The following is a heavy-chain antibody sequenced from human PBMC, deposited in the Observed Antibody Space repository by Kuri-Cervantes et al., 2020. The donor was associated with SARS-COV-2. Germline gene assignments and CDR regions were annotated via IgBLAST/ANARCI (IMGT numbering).Heavy chain of an antibody. D-gene: IGHD3-10*01. Sequence: SETLSLTCTASGGSINSNSHFWGWIRQPPGKGLEWIGSIYYSGSTYYSPSLKSRVTIFIDTSKNQFSLKLSSVTAADTAVYYCARGGVTMVRGVFRLDWFDPWGQGTLVTVSS. V-gene: IGHV4-39*01. CDR3: ARGGVTMVRGVFRLDWFDP. CDR1: GGSINSNSHF. CDR2: IYYSGST. J-gene: IGHJ5*02.